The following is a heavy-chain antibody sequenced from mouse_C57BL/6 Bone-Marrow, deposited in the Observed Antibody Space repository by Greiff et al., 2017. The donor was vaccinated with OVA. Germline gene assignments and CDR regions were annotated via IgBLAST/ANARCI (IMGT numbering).Heavy chain of an antibody. Sequence: EVKLMESGGGLVQPGGSLKLSCAASGFTFSDYGMAWVRQAPRKGPEWVAFISNLAYSIYYADTVTGRFTISRENAKNTLYLEMSSLRSEDTAMYYCARHYYGSRYYYAMDYWGQGTSVTVSS. J-gene: IGHJ4*01. CDR2: ISNLAYSI. D-gene: IGHD1-1*01. V-gene: IGHV5-15*01. CDR3: ARHYYGSRYYYAMDY. CDR1: GFTFSDYG.